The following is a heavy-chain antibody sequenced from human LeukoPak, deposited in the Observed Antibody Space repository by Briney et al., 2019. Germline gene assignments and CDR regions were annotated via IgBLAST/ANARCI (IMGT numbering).Heavy chain of an antibody. D-gene: IGHD5-18*01. CDR3: ATKKGGYSYGSPRDAFDI. J-gene: IGHJ3*02. V-gene: IGHV1-18*01. CDR1: GYTFTSYG. CDR2: ISAYNGNT. Sequence: GASVKVSCKASGYTFTSYGNSWVRQAPGQGLEWMGWISAYNGNTNYAQKLQGRVTMTTDTSTSTAYMELRSLRSDDTAVYYCATKKGGYSYGSPRDAFDIWGQGTMVTVSS.